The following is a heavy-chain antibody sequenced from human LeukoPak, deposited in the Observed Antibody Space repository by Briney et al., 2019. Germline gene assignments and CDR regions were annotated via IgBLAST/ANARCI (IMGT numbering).Heavy chain of an antibody. Sequence: ASVKVSCKASGYTFTGYYMHWVRQAPGQGLEWMGRINPNSGGTNYAQKFQGRVTMTRDTSISTAYMELSRLRSDDTAVYYCARDYYDFWSGLYYYHYGMDVWGQGTTVTVSS. D-gene: IGHD3-3*01. CDR1: GYTFTGYY. CDR2: INPNSGGT. J-gene: IGHJ6*02. CDR3: ARDYYDFWSGLYYYHYGMDV. V-gene: IGHV1-2*06.